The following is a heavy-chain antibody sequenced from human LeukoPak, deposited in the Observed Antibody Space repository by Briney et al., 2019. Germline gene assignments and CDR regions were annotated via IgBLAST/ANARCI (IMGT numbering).Heavy chain of an antibody. CDR2: IRGNGGNT. J-gene: IGHJ4*02. Sequence: PGGSLRLTCAASGFSFSTYAMSWVRQAPGKGLKWVSTIRGNGGNTYYGDSAKGRFTISRDNSENMLYLQMNSLRVEDTAVYFCAKDRPNYYGSNGHYYRRDGDYWGQGTLVTVSS. V-gene: IGHV3-23*01. CDR1: GFSFSTYA. D-gene: IGHD3-22*01. CDR3: AKDRPNYYGSNGHYYRRDGDY.